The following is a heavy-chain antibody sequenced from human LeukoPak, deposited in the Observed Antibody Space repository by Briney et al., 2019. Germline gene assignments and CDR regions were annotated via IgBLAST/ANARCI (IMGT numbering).Heavy chain of an antibody. J-gene: IGHJ4*02. CDR1: GFSFDDKT. Sequence: GMYVRLSCAASGFSFDDKTMLWVPQAPGKGREGVTSISRNSDSTGYADSVKGRFTIYRDNAKNSLYLQMNSLRAEDMALYYCVKDIGSGSYRYGGYFDYWGQGTLVTVSS. CDR3: VKDIGSGSYRYGGYFDY. D-gene: IGHD1-26*01. CDR2: ISRNSDST. V-gene: IGHV3-9*03.